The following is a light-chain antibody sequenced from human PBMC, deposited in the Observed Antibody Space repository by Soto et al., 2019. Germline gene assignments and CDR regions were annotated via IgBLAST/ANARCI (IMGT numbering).Light chain of an antibody. CDR2: DAS. J-gene: IGKJ4*01. CDR3: QQRSNWPPTT. Sequence: EIVLTQSAAPLSLSPGERATLSCRASQSVSSYLPCYQQKPGQAPRLLIYDASNRATGIPARFSGSGSGTDFTLTISSLEPEDFAVYYCQQRSNWPPTTFGGGTKVEIK. V-gene: IGKV3-11*01. CDR1: QSVSSY.